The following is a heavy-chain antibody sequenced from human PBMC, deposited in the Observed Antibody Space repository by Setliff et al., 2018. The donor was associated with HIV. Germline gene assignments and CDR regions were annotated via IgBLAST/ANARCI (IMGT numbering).Heavy chain of an antibody. CDR3: AKELAASGLGYFDS. J-gene: IGHJ4*02. V-gene: IGHV3-23*01. CDR1: GFTFSNYA. CDR2: ILSTGERT. Sequence: PGGSLRLSCAASGFTFSNYAMSWVRQAPGEGLAWVSAILSTGERTFYADSVKGRFTISRDNSKNTVYLQMNSLRAEDTAESYCAKELAASGLGYFDSWGRGILVTVSS. D-gene: IGHD3-22*01.